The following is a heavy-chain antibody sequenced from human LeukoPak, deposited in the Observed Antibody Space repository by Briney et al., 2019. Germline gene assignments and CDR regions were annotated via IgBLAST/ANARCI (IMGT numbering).Heavy chain of an antibody. CDR1: GFTFFTYS. V-gene: IGHV3-30*18. J-gene: IGHJ4*02. CDR3: VKDSYGGYNDFGIDS. D-gene: IGHD5-12*01. Sequence: GGSLRLSCAASGFTFFTYSMHWVRQAPGKGLEWLAVSSFDENNKYYADSVRGRFTISRDNSKNTVYLQMDSLRPEDTAIYYCVKDSYGGYNDFGIDSWGQGTLVSVSS. CDR2: SSFDENNK.